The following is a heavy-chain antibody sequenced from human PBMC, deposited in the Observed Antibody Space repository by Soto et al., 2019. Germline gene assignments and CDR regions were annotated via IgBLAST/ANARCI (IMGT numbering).Heavy chain of an antibody. CDR3: AKDPQTYCGGDCYAWVNWYFDL. CDR1: GFTFSSYG. Sequence: QVQLVESGGGVVQPGRSLRLSCVASGFTFSSYGIHWVRQAPGKGLEWVAVISYDGRKKYYADSAKGRFTISRDNSKKTLYLQMNRLRPEDTAVYYCAKDPQTYCGGDCYAWVNWYFDLWGRGTLVTVS. V-gene: IGHV3-30*18. CDR2: ISYDGRKK. D-gene: IGHD2-21*02. J-gene: IGHJ2*01.